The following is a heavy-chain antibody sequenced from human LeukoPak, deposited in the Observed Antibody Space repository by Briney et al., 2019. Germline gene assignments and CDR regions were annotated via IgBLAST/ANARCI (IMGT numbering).Heavy chain of an antibody. V-gene: IGHV1-2*02. CDR2: INPTSGGT. Sequence: ASVRVSCKASGYIFTGYYIHWVRQAPGHGLEWMGWINPTSGGTNYAQKFQGRVTMTTDTSISTAYMDLSSLRPDDTAVYYCARPVRYTWIYDAFDIWGQGTTVTVSS. D-gene: IGHD1-7*01. CDR1: GYIFTGYY. CDR3: ARPVRYTWIYDAFDI. J-gene: IGHJ3*02.